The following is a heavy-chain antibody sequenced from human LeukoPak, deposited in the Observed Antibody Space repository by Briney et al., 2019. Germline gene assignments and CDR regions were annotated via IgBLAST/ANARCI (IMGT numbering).Heavy chain of an antibody. Sequence: GGSLRLSCAASGFSVSSNYMSWVRQAPGKGLEWVSVIHNSGSTYYADSVKGRFTISRDNSKNTLYLQMNSLRAEDTAVYLAVAGMWFDYWGQGTLVTVSS. V-gene: IGHV3-66*02. CDR2: IHNSGST. CDR3: VAGMWFDY. J-gene: IGHJ4*02. D-gene: IGHD6-19*01. CDR1: GFSVSSNY.